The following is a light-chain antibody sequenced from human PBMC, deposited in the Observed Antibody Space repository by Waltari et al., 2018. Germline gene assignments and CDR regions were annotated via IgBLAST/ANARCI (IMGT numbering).Light chain of an antibody. V-gene: IGKV1-39*01. CDR2: TAS. CDR1: QSISTY. Sequence: QITHSPSSLSASVGDTVTLTCRASQSISTYLLWYHQKKPGKAPKLVISTASNLETGVPSRFSGGGSGTDFTLTISSLQPEDFATYFCQQTYSLPLTFGGGTTMEIK. CDR3: QQTYSLPLT. J-gene: IGKJ4*01.